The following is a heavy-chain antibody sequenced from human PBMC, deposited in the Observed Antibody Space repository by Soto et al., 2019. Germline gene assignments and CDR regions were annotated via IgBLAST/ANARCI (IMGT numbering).Heavy chain of an antibody. V-gene: IGHV4-61*01. CDR2: ISYTGDT. D-gene: IGHD3-10*01. CDR3: VRDRVVDFRTPGPWSSIDL. J-gene: IGHJ2*01. CDR1: GGSVSSSSYY. Sequence: SETLSLTCSVSGGSVSSSSYYWTWIRHPPGQGLEWIAYISYTGDTNYNHSLKSRVTLSIDTSKNQFSLNLRSATAADTAVYYCVRDRVVDFRTPGPWSSIDLWGRGTLVTVSS.